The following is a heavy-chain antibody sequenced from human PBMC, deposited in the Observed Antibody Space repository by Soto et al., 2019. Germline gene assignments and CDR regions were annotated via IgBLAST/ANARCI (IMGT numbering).Heavy chain of an antibody. CDR1: GFTFNNYA. Sequence: VQLLESGGGLVQPGGSLRLSCAASGFTFNNYAMNWVRQAPGKGLEWVSAIRNSGGFTYHADSVKGRFTISRDNSKNTLYLHMNSLRAEDTALYYCAKDYFETKGPYFFDYWGQGTLVTVSS. D-gene: IGHD1-26*01. CDR3: AKDYFETKGPYFFDY. V-gene: IGHV3-23*01. CDR2: IRNSGGFT. J-gene: IGHJ4*02.